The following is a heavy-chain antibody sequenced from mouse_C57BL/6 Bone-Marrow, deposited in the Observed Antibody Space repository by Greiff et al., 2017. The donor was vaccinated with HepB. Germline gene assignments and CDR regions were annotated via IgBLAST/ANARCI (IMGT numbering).Heavy chain of an antibody. V-gene: IGHV5-4*01. D-gene: IGHD1-1*01. CDR2: ISDGGSYT. CDR3: ARGVTTVVATNFDV. J-gene: IGHJ1*03. Sequence: EVHLVESGGGLVKPGGSLKLSCAASGFTFSSYAMSWVRQTPEKRLEWVATISDGGSYTYYPDNVKGRFTISRDNAKNNLYLQMSHLKSEDTAMYYCARGVTTVVATNFDVWGTGTTVTVSS. CDR1: GFTFSSYA.